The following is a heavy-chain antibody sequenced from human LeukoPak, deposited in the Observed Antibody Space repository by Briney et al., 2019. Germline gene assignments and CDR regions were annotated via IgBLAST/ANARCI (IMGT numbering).Heavy chain of an antibody. CDR2: ISSSGIII. Sequence: PGGSLRLSCAASGFTFSDYYMSWIRQAPGKGXEWVSDISSSGIIISYADSVKGRFTISRDNAKNSLFLQMNSLGAEDTAVYYCARGGNYYAFDYWGQGTLVTVSS. CDR3: ARGGNYYAFDY. V-gene: IGHV3-11*01. CDR1: GFTFSDYY. J-gene: IGHJ4*02. D-gene: IGHD1-26*01.